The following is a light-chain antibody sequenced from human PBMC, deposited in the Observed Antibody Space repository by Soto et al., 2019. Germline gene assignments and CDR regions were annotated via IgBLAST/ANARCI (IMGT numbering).Light chain of an antibody. Sequence: EIKMTQSPGTLSASPGERATLSCRASQSVSSNLAWYQQKPGQAPRLLIYAVSTRATGIPARFSGSGSGTEFTLTISSLQSEDFAVYYCQQYNKWPLTFGQGTKVEIK. CDR1: QSVSSN. V-gene: IGKV3-15*01. CDR2: AVS. CDR3: QQYNKWPLT. J-gene: IGKJ1*01.